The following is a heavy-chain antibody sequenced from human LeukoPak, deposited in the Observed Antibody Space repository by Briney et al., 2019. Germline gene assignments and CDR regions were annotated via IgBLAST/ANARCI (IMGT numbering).Heavy chain of an antibody. CDR2: ISYDGSNK. Sequence: PGGSLRLSCAASGFTFSSYAMHWVRQAPGKGLEWVAVISYDGSNKYYADSVKGRFTISRDNSKNTLYLQMNSLRAEDTAVYYCARDGYCSSTSCQNFDYWGQGTLVTVSS. D-gene: IGHD2-2*01. J-gene: IGHJ4*02. CDR3: ARDGYCSSTSCQNFDY. V-gene: IGHV3-30-3*01. CDR1: GFTFSSYA.